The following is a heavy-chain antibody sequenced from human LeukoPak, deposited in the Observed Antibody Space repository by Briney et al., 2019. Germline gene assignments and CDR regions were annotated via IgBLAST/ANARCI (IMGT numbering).Heavy chain of an antibody. CDR1: GGSISSSSYY. Sequence: PSETLSLTCTVSGGSISSSSYYWGCIRQPPGKGLECIGSIYYSGSTNYNPSLKSRVTISVDTSKNQFSLKLSSVTAADTAVFYCARDSHCSGGACYPGNYYHYYGMDVWGQGTAVTVSS. J-gene: IGHJ6*02. D-gene: IGHD2-15*01. CDR2: IYYSGST. CDR3: ARDSHCSGGACYPGNYYHYYGMDV. V-gene: IGHV4-39*07.